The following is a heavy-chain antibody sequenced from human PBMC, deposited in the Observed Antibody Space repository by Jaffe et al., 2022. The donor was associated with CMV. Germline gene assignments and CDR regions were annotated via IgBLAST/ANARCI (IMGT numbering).Heavy chain of an antibody. CDR1: GGSLSSSSYY. J-gene: IGHJ6*03. Sequence: QVQLQESGPGLVKPSETLSLTCSVSGGSLSSSSYYWDWIRQPPGKGLEWIGNIYYSGYADYNPSLKSRATISADPSKSQVSLRLSSVTAADTAVYYCVRSRGCYVEYMGVVTLSGCSMDVWGKGTTVIVSS. CDR3: VRSRGCYVEYMGVVTLSGCSMDV. D-gene: IGHD3-22*01. CDR2: IYYSGYA. V-gene: IGHV4-39*01.